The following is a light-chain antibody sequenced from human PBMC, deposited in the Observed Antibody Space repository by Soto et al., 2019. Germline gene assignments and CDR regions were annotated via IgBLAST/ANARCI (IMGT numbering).Light chain of an antibody. CDR3: QQYNKWPLT. CDR1: QSVSSN. Sequence: EIVMTQSPGTLSASPGERATLSCRASQSVSSNLAWYQQKPGQAPRLLIYVVSTRATGIPARFSGSGSGTEFTLTISSLQSEDFAVYYCQQYNKWPLTFGQGTKVAIK. CDR2: VVS. V-gene: IGKV3-15*01. J-gene: IGKJ1*01.